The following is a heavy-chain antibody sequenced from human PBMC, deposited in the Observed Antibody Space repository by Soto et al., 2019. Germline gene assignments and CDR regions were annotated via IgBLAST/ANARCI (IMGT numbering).Heavy chain of an antibody. CDR2: IYYSGSS. V-gene: IGHV4-59*11. J-gene: IGHJ5*02. Sequence: SETLSLTCTVSGGSISSHYWSWIRQPPGRGLEWIGHIYYSGSSDYNPSLKSRPTISVDTSKNQFSLRLRSVTAADTAVYYCARGSGLRHYRPGINWFDPWGQGTLVTVSS. D-gene: IGHD3-3*01. CDR1: GGSISSHY. CDR3: ARGSGLRHYRPGINWFDP.